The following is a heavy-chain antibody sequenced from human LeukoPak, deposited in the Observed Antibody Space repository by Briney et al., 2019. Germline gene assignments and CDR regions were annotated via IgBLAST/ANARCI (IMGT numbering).Heavy chain of an antibody. CDR2: IKQDGSEA. Sequence: GGSLRLSCAASGFTFSNHWMSWVRQAPGKGLQWVANIKQDGSEAYDGDSVKGRFTISRDNDKNSVYLQLNSLRDEDTAVYYCTRGRYQFLGPNDSWGQGSLVSVSS. V-gene: IGHV3-7*01. D-gene: IGHD1-14*01. CDR1: GFTFSNHW. J-gene: IGHJ4*02. CDR3: TRGRYQFLGPNDS.